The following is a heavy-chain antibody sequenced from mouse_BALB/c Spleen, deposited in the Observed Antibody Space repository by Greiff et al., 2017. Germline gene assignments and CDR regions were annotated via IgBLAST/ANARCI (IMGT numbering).Heavy chain of an antibody. Sequence: QGQLKESGPELVKPGASVRISCKASGYTFTSYYIHWVKQRPGQGLEWIGWIYPGNVNTKYNEKFKGKATLTADKSSSTAYMQLSSLTSEDSAVYFCARWEGNYEEDYWGQGTTLTVSS. V-gene: IGHV1S56*01. CDR1: GYTFTSYY. CDR2: IYPGNVNT. CDR3: ARWEGNYEEDY. D-gene: IGHD2-1*01. J-gene: IGHJ2*01.